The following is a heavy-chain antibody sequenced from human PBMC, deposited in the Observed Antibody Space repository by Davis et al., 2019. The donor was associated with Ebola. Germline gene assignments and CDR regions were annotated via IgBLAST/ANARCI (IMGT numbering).Heavy chain of an antibody. J-gene: IGHJ4*02. CDR2: INSDGSST. D-gene: IGHD1-26*01. CDR1: GFTFSSYE. CDR3: ARGVSRGSYYLMNY. Sequence: PGGSLRLSCAASGFTFSSYEMNWVRQAPGKGLVWVSRINSDGSSTSYADSVKGRFTISRDNAKNTLYLQMNSLRAEDTAVYYCARGVSRGSYYLMNYWGQGTLVTVSS. V-gene: IGHV3-74*01.